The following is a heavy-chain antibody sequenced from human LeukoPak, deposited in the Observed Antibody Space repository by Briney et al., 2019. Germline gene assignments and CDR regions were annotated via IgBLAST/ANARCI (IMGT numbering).Heavy chain of an antibody. V-gene: IGHV1-18*01. CDR2: ISAYNGNT. J-gene: IGHJ5*02. D-gene: IGHD6-25*01. Sequence: ASVKVSCKASGYTFTSYGISWVRQAPGQGLEWMGWISAYNGNTNYAQKLQGRVTMTTDTSTSTAYMELRSLRSDDAVVYYCARAEAAANWFDPWGQGTLVTVSS. CDR1: GYTFTSYG. CDR3: ARAEAAANWFDP.